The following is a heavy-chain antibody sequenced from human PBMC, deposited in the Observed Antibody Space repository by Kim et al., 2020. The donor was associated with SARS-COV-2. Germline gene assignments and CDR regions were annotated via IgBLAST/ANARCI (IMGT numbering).Heavy chain of an antibody. Sequence: GGSLRLSCAASGFTFDDYGMSWVRQTPGKGLEWVSGINRNSGSIGYADSVKGRFTISRDNAKKSLYLQMNGLRVEDTALYYCVRGYAGGPFDLCGQRSLVTVSS. J-gene: IGHJ4*02. V-gene: IGHV3-20*04. D-gene: IGHD3-16*01. CDR3: VRGYAGGPFDL. CDR1: GFTFDDYG. CDR2: INRNSGSI.